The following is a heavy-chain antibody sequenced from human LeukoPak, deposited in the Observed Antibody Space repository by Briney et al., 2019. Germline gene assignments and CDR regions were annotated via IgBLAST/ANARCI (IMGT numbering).Heavy chain of an antibody. CDR1: GGSISSGSYY. J-gene: IGHJ4*02. V-gene: IGHV4-39*01. CDR2: IYYSGST. D-gene: IGHD3-10*01. Sequence: SQTLSLTCTVSGGSISSGSYYWGWIRQPPGKGLEWIGSIYYSGSTYYNPSLKSRVTISVDTSKNQFSLKLSSVTAADTAVYYCARRGSGSYAPYYFDYWGQGTLVTVSS. CDR3: ARRGSGSYAPYYFDY.